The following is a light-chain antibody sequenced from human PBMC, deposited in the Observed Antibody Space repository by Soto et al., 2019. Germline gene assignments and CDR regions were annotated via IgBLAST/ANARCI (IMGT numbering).Light chain of an antibody. CDR1: QSVGSY. CDR2: DAS. V-gene: IGKV3-11*01. J-gene: IGKJ5*01. CDR3: QQRSTWPIT. Sequence: EIVLTQSPATLSLSPGERATLSCRASQSVGSYLAWYQQKPGQAPRLLIYDASNRATGIPARLSGSGSGTDFTLTISSLEPEDFAVYYCQQRSTWPITFGQGTRLEIK.